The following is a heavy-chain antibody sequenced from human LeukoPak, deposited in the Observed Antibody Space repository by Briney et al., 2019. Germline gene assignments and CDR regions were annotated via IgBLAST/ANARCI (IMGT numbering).Heavy chain of an antibody. CDR1: GFTFDDYA. CDR3: AKDVRLFEYFEF. Sequence: PGGSLRLSCAASGFTFDDYAMHWVRQAPGKGLEWVAGISWTSTNIVYADSVKGRFTISRDNAKNSLYLQMNSLRAEDTALYHCAKDVRLFEYFEFWGQGALVTVSS. J-gene: IGHJ4*02. CDR2: ISWTSTNI. V-gene: IGHV3-9*01. D-gene: IGHD3-16*01.